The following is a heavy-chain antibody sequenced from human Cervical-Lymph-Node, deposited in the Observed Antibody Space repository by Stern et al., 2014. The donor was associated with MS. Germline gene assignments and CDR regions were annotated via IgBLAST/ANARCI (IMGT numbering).Heavy chain of an antibody. V-gene: IGHV4-61*02. J-gene: IGHJ4*02. D-gene: IGHD5-18*01. Sequence: VQLVQSGPGLVRPSQTLSLTCTVSGGSISSGSDYWSWIRQPVGKGPEWIGRIHPSGSAFYTPSLKSRVTISTDTSMTQFSLELNSATAADTAIYYCASGYRIFDYWGQGILVTVSS. CDR3: ASGYRIFDY. CDR2: IHPSGSA. CDR1: GGSISSGSDY.